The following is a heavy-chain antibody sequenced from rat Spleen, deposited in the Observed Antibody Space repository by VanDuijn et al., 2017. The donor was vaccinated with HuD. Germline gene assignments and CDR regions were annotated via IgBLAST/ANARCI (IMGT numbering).Heavy chain of an antibody. Sequence: EVQLVESDGGLVQPGGSLKLSCAASGFTFSDYYMAWVRQAPTQGLVWVAPISYDGSSTYYRDSVKGRFTISRDNAKSTLYLQMDSLRSEDTATYYCARVANYFDYWGQGVMVTVSS. CDR2: ISYDGSST. CDR3: ARVANYFDY. CDR1: GFTFSDYY. J-gene: IGHJ2*01. V-gene: IGHV5-29*01.